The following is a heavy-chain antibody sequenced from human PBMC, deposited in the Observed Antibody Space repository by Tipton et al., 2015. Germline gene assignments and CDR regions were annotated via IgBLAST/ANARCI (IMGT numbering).Heavy chain of an antibody. D-gene: IGHD4-17*01. Sequence: TLSLTCTVSGGSISSSSYYWGWIRQPPGKGLECIGSIYYSGSSYYSGSTYYNPSLKSRVTISVDTSKNQFSLKLSSVTAADTAVYYCATLYVDYDYWGQGTLVTVSS. CDR1: GGSISSSSYY. J-gene: IGHJ4*02. V-gene: IGHV4-39*01. CDR3: ATLYVDYDY. CDR2: IYYSGSSYYSGST.